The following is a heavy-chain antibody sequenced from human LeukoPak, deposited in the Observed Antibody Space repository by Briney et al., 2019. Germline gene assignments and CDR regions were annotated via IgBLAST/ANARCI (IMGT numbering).Heavy chain of an antibody. CDR1: GFTFGDYA. J-gene: IGHJ6*02. Sequence: GSLRLSCTASGFTFGDYAMSWVRQAPGKGLGWGGFIRSKAYGGTTEYAASVKGRFTISRDDSKSIAYLQMNSLKTEDTAVYYCTSLLVVPAAMNYYGMDVWGQGTTVTVSS. V-gene: IGHV3-49*04. CDR2: IRSKAYGGTT. D-gene: IGHD2-2*01. CDR3: TSLLVVPAAMNYYGMDV.